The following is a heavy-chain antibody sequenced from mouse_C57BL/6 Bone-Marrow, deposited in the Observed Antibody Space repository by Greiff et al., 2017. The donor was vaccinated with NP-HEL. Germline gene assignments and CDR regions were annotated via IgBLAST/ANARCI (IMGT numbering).Heavy chain of an antibody. CDR1: GYTFTSYW. CDR3: ATHDCADCYFDV. Sequence: QVQLQQPGAELVMPGASVKLSCKASGYTFTSYWMHWVKQRPGQGLEWIGEIDPSDSYTNYNQKFKGKSTLTVDKSSSTAYMQLSSLTSEDSAVYYCATHDCADCYFDVWGTETTVTVSS. J-gene: IGHJ1*03. D-gene: IGHD2-4*01. V-gene: IGHV1-69*01. CDR2: IDPSDSYT.